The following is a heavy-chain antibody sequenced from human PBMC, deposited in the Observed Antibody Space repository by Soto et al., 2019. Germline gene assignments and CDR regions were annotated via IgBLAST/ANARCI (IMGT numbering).Heavy chain of an antibody. CDR3: ARAHGSSWYNWFDP. D-gene: IGHD6-19*01. CDR2: IIPLFGTT. V-gene: IGHV1-69*13. Sequence: SVKVSCKVYGGTFSSYGISWVRQAPGQGLEWMGGIIPLFGTTNFAHKFKGRVTITADESTSTVYMELSSLRFEDTAIYYCARAHGSSWYNWFDPWGQGTLVTVSS. CDR1: GGTFSSYG. J-gene: IGHJ5*02.